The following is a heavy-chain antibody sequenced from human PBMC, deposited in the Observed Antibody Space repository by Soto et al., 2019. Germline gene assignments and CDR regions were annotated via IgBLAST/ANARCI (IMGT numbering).Heavy chain of an antibody. Sequence: QVQLQESGPGLVKPSETLSLTCTVSGGSISSYYWSWIRQPPGKGLEWSGYIYYSGSTNYNPSLKSRVTISVDTSKNQFSLKLSSVTAADTAVYYCARETFYYGSAKFDYWGQGTLVTVSS. CDR2: IYYSGST. CDR3: ARETFYYGSAKFDY. D-gene: IGHD3-10*01. CDR1: GGSISSYY. J-gene: IGHJ4*02. V-gene: IGHV4-59*01.